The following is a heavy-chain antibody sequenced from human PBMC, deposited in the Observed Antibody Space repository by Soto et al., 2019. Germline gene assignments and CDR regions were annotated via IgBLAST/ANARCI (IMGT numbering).Heavy chain of an antibody. V-gene: IGHV3-73*01. J-gene: IGHJ5*02. Sequence: GGSLRLSCAASGFTFSGSAMHWVRQASGKGLEWVGRIRSKTNSYATAYAASVKGRFTISRDDSKNTAYLQMNSLKTEDTAVYYCTRDPRNYYDSSGSANWFDPWGQGTLVTVSS. CDR3: TRDPRNYYDSSGSANWFDP. CDR1: GFTFSGSA. CDR2: IRSKTNSYAT. D-gene: IGHD3-22*01.